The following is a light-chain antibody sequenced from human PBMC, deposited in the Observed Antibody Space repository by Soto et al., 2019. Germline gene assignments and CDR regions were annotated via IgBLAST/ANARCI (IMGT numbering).Light chain of an antibody. CDR3: QQYNNWPPYT. CDR2: GAS. J-gene: IGKJ2*01. V-gene: IGKV3-15*01. CDR1: QSVSSN. Sequence: EIVMTQSPATLSVSPGERATLSCRVSQSVSSNLAWYQQKPGQAPRLLIYGASTRATGIPARFSGSVSGTEFTLTISSLQSEDFAVYYCQQYNNWPPYTFGQGTKLEIK.